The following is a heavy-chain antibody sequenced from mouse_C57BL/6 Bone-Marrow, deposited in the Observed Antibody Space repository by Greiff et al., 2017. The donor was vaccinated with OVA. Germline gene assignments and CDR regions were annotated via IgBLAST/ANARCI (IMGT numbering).Heavy chain of an antibody. CDR1: GFNIKDYY. CDR2: IDPEDSDT. V-gene: IGHV14-1*01. J-gene: IGHJ2*01. Sequence: VQLQPSGAELVRPGASVKLSCTASGFNIKDYYMHWVKQRPEQGLAWIGRIDPEDSDTEYAPKFQGKATMTADTSSNTAYLQLSSLTSEDTAVYYCTTEGTGTPVDYWGQGTTLTVSS. CDR3: TTEGTGTPVDY. D-gene: IGHD1-1*01.